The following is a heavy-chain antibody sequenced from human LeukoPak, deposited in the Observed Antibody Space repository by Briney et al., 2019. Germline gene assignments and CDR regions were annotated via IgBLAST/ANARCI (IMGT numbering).Heavy chain of an antibody. CDR1: GFTVSSNY. V-gene: IGHV3-66*01. CDR2: IYIGGST. CDR3: ARDRTFDYYDGVYDL. Sequence: GGSLTLSCAASGFTVSSNYMSWVRQAPQKGLEWVSVIYIGGSTYYAGSVEGRFIISRDNSKNMVYLQMNSLTADDTAVYYCARDRTFDYYDGVYDLWGQGTLVTVSS. J-gene: IGHJ5*02. D-gene: IGHD3-22*01.